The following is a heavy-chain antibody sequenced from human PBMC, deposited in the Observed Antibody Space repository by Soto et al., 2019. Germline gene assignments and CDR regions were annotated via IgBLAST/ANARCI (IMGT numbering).Heavy chain of an antibody. CDR3: AASYGDWYFDY. CDR2: IYYSGST. D-gene: IGHD4-17*01. J-gene: IGHJ4*02. Sequence: SETLSLTCTVSGGSISSYYWSWIRQPPGKGLEWIGYIYYSGSTNYNPSLKSRVTISVDTSKNQFSLKLSSVTAADTAVYYCAASYGDWYFDYWGQGTLVTVS. V-gene: IGHV4-59*08. CDR1: GGSISSYY.